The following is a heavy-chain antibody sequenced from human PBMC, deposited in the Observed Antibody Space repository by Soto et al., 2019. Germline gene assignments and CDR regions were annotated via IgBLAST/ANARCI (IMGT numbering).Heavy chain of an antibody. CDR1: GFTFSSYS. CDR3: ARVIEGYSSSFLFDY. D-gene: IGHD6-6*01. Sequence: GGSLRLSCAASGFTFSSYSMNWVRQAPGKGLEWVSSISSSSSYIYYADSVKGRVTISRENAKNSLYLQMNSLRAEDTAVYYWARVIEGYSSSFLFDYWRQGTLVTVS. V-gene: IGHV3-21*01. J-gene: IGHJ4*02. CDR2: ISSSSSYI.